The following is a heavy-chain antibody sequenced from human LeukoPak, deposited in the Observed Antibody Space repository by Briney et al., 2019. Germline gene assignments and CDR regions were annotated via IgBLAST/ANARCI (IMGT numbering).Heavy chain of an antibody. J-gene: IGHJ4*02. V-gene: IGHV3-7*01. CDR1: GFSFSTYW. Sequence: PGGSLRLSCAASGFSFSTYWMSWVRQAPGKGLEWVANTKEDGGEKYYVDSVKGRFTISRDNAENSLCLQMNSLRAEDTAVYYCARRSVAGSLDYWGQGTLVTVSS. CDR3: ARRSVAGSLDY. D-gene: IGHD6-19*01. CDR2: TKEDGGEK.